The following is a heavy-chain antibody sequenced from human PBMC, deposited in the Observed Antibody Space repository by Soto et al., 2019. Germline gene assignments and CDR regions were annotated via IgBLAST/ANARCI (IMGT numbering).Heavy chain of an antibody. J-gene: IGHJ5*02. D-gene: IGHD6-6*01. CDR2: ISSSSTYT. CDR1: GFTFSDYY. V-gene: IGHV3-11*06. CDR3: ASGGSTWSPSYWFDP. Sequence: PGGSLRLSCPASGFTFSDYYMSWIRQAPGKGLEWVSYISSSSTYTNYADSVKGRFTISRDNAKNSLYLQMNSLKAEDTAVYYCASGGSTWSPSYWFDPWGQGTLVTVSS.